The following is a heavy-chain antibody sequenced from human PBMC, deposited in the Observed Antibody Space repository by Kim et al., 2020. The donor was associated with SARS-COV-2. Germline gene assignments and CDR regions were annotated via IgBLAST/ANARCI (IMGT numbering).Heavy chain of an antibody. J-gene: IGHJ4*02. Sequence: TNYAQKLQGRVTMTTDTSTSTAYMELRSLRSDDTAVYYCARVPYGGEFDYWGQGTLVTVSS. CDR3: ARVPYGGEFDY. D-gene: IGHD2-21*01. V-gene: IGHV1-18*01. CDR2: T.